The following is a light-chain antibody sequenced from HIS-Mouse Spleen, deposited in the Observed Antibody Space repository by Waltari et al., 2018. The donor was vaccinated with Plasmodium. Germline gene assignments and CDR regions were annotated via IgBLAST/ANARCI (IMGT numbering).Light chain of an antibody. CDR2: DSS. CDR1: QSVSSY. J-gene: IGKJ4*02. Sequence: EIVLTQSPPTLSLSPGERATLSCRASQSVSSYLAWYQQKPGQAPRLRIDDSSNRATGIPARFSGSGSGTDFTLTISSLEPEDFAVYYCQQRSNWPALTFGGGTKVEIK. V-gene: IGKV3-11*01. CDR3: QQRSNWPALT.